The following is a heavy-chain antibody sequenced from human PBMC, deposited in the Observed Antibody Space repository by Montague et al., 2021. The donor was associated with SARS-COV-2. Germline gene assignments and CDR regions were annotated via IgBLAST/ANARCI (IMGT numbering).Heavy chain of an antibody. CDR2: INHSGST. J-gene: IGHJ6*02. CDR1: SGSFRGYY. Sequence: SETLSLTCAVSSGSFRGYYWSWIRQPPGKGLEWIGEINHSGSTTXXPSXXXRVSISVDTSSKQFSLKVTSVTAADTAVYYCARLGAITLVRGITKADFSNYGMDVWGQGTTVTVSS. D-gene: IGHD3-10*01. V-gene: IGHV4-34*01. CDR3: ARLGAITLVRGITKADFSNYGMDV.